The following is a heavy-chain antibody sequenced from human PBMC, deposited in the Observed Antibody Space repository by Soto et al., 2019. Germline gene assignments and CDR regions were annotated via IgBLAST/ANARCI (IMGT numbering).Heavy chain of an antibody. CDR3: ARDLRGAFDI. D-gene: IGHD3-10*01. CDR1: GHTFTSYA. J-gene: IGHJ3*02. V-gene: IGHV1-3*01. CDR2: INAGNGNT. Sequence: ASVKVSCKASGHTFTSYAMHWVRQAPGQRLEWMGWINAGNGNTKYSQKFQGRVTITRDTSASTAYMELSSLRSEDTAVYYCARDLRGAFDIWGQGTMVTVSS.